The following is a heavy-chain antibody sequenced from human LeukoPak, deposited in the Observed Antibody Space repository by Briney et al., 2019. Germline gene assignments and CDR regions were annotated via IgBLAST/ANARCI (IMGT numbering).Heavy chain of an antibody. CDR2: MNPDSGDT. V-gene: IGHV1-8*02. J-gene: IGHJ4*02. CDR1: GYTFTGYY. Sequence: ASVKVSCKASGYTFTGYYMHWVRQAPGHGLEWMGWMNPDSGDTAFAQRFQGRITMTRSTSITTAYMELSGLTSEDTAVYYCARGLGSYDSSELTWPMISFWGQGTQVTVSS. D-gene: IGHD3-22*01. CDR3: ARGLGSYDSSELTWPMISF.